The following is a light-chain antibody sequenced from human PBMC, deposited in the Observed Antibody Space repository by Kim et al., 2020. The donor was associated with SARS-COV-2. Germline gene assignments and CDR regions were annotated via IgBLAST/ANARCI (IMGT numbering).Light chain of an antibody. V-gene: IGLV3-21*04. CDR3: QVWDITSYHVV. CDR2: YDS. CDR1: NIGSKN. Sequence: APGKTAGITCGGNNIGSKNVHWYQRKPGQAPVLVIYYDSDRPSGIPERFSGSNSGNIATLTIIRVEAGDEADYYCQVWDITSYHVVFGGGTQLTVL. J-gene: IGLJ2*01.